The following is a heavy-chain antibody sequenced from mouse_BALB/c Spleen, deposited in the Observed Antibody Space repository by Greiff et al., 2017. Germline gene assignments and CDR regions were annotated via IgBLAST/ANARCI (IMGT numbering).Heavy chain of an antibody. CDR2: INPYNDGT. D-gene: IGHD2-4*01. Sequence: EVKLMESGPELVKPGASVKMSCKASGYTFTSYVMHWVKQKPGQGLEWIGYINPYNDGTKYNEKFKGKATLTSDKSSSTAYMELSSLTSEDSAVYYCARERDDYDGDYAMDYWGQGTSVTVSS. CDR1: GYTFTSYV. CDR3: ARERDDYDGDYAMDY. J-gene: IGHJ4*01. V-gene: IGHV1-14*01.